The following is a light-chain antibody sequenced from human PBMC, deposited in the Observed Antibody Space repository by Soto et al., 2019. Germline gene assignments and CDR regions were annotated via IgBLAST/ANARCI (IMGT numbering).Light chain of an antibody. V-gene: IGKV1-39*01. CDR1: QSISSY. J-gene: IGKJ3*01. CDR3: QQSYSTPL. CDR2: AAS. Sequence: DIQMTQSPSSLSASVGDRVTITCRASQSISSYLNWYQQKPGKAPKLLIYAASSLQSGVPSRFSGSGSGTDFTLTISILQPEDFATYYCQQSYSTPLFGPG.